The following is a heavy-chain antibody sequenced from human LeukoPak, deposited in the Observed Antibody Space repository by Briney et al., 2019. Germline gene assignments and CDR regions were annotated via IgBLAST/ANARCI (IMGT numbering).Heavy chain of an antibody. CDR2: INHSGST. CDR3: ARGDTVINWFDP. Sequence: SETLSPTCAVYGGSFSGYYWSWIRQPPGKGLEWIGEINHSGSTNYNPSLKSRVTISVDTSKNQFSLKLSSVTAADTAVYYCARGDTVINWFDPWGQGTLVTVSS. V-gene: IGHV4-34*01. CDR1: GGSFSGYY. J-gene: IGHJ5*02. D-gene: IGHD4-11*01.